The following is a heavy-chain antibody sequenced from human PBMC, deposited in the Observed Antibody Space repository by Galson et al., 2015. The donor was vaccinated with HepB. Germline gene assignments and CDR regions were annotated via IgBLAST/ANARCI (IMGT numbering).Heavy chain of an antibody. CDR3: ARGLVRYFDWLLPYNWFDP. CDR2: IYYSGST. Sequence: TLSLTCTVSGGSISSGGYYWSWIRQHPGKGLEWIGYIYYSGSTYYNPSLKSRVTISVDTSKNQFSLKLSSVTAADTAVYYCARGLVRYFDWLLPYNWFDPWGQGTLVTVSS. D-gene: IGHD3-9*01. J-gene: IGHJ5*02. V-gene: IGHV4-31*03. CDR1: GGSISSGGYY.